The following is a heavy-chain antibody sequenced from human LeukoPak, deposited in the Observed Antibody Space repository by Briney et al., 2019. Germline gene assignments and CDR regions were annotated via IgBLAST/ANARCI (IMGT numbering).Heavy chain of an antibody. CDR3: ATGDSGSYSAFDI. J-gene: IGHJ3*02. CDR2: FDPKDGET. Sequence: ASVKVSCKVSGYTLTELSMHCVRQAPGKGLEWMGGFDPKDGETIYAQKFQGRVTMTEDTSTDTAYMELSSLRSEDTAVYYCATGDSGSYSAFDIWGQGTMVAVSS. CDR1: GYTLTELS. V-gene: IGHV1-24*01. D-gene: IGHD3-10*01.